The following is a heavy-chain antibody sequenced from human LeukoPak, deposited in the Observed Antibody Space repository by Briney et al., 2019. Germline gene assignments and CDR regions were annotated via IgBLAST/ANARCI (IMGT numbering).Heavy chain of an antibody. J-gene: IGHJ4*02. CDR1: GGSFSGYY. CDR3: ARGRRRGWDSYGYFFDY. D-gene: IGHD5-18*01. Sequence: SETLSLTCAVYGGSFSGYYWSWIRQPPGKGLEWIGEINHSGGTNYNPSLKSRVTISVDTSKNQFSLKLSSVTAADTAVYYCARGRRRGWDSYGYFFDYWGQGTLVTVSS. V-gene: IGHV4-34*01. CDR2: INHSGGT.